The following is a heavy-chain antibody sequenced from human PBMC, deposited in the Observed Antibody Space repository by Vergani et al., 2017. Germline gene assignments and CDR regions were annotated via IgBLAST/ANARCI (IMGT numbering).Heavy chain of an antibody. CDR1: GFTFSSYA. V-gene: IGHV3-23*01. D-gene: IGHD1-26*01. CDR3: ARRGAFDY. J-gene: IGHJ4*02. CDR2: ISGSGGST. Sequence: EVQLLESGGGLVQPGGSLRLSCAASGFTFSSYAMSWVRQAPGKGLEWVSAISGSGGSTYYADSGKGRFTISRDNAKNSLYLQMNSLRDEDTAVYYCARRGAFDYWGQGTLVTVSS.